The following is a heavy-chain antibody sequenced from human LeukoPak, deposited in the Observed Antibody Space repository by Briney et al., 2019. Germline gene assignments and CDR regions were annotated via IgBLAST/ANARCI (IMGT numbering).Heavy chain of an antibody. J-gene: IGHJ4*02. CDR3: AGDQRESSSWYRAVLIYFDY. CDR2: IYTWGST. V-gene: IGHV4-4*07. Sequence: PSETLSLTCTVSGGSISSYYWSWIRQPAGKGLEWIGRIYTWGSTNYNPSLKSRVTISVDKSKNQFSLKLSSVTAADTAVYYCAGDQRESSSWYRAVLIYFDYWGQGTLVTVSS. D-gene: IGHD6-13*01. CDR1: GGSISSYY.